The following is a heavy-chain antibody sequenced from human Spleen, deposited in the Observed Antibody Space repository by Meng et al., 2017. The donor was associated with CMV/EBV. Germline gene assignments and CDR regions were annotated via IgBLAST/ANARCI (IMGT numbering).Heavy chain of an antibody. CDR1: GYRFTNNW. J-gene: IGHJ4*02. CDR3: ARRSGQWLPDF. CDR2: IYPGDSDT. Sequence: SCQGSGYRFTNNWIGWLGQMPGKGLEWMGIIYPGDSDTSYSPSFQGQVTISVDKSITTAYLQWSSLKALDTAIYYCARRSGQWLPDFWGQGTLVTVSS. D-gene: IGHD6-19*01. V-gene: IGHV5-51*01.